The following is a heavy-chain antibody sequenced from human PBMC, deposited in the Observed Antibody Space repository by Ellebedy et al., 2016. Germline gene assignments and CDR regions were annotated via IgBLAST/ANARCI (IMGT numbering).Heavy chain of an antibody. Sequence: ASVKVSXXASGYTFTSYGISWVRQAPGQGLEWMGWISAYNGNTNYAQKLQGRVTMTTDTSTSTAYMELRSLRSDDTAVYYCARDRYCSSTSCYASYYYGMDVWGQGTTVTVSS. V-gene: IGHV1-18*04. CDR1: GYTFTSYG. CDR2: ISAYNGNT. D-gene: IGHD2-2*01. CDR3: ARDRYCSSTSCYASYYYGMDV. J-gene: IGHJ6*02.